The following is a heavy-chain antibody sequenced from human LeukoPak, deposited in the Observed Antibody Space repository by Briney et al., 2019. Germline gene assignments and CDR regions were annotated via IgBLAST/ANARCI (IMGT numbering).Heavy chain of an antibody. CDR1: GGSFSSYY. Sequence: SETLTLTRTVSGGSFSSYYWSWIRQPAGKGREWIGRIYTSGGTNYNPSLKSRATMSVDTSKNQFSLKLSSVTAADTAVYYWAREGGVDDYSDRGPFDSWGQGTLVTVSS. V-gene: IGHV4-4*07. J-gene: IGHJ4*02. CDR2: IYTSGGT. CDR3: AREGGVDDYSDRGPFDS. D-gene: IGHD3-16*01.